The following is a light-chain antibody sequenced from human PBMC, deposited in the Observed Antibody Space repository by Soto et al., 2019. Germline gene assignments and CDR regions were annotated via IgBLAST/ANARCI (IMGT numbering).Light chain of an antibody. V-gene: IGLV1-40*01. CDR3: QSYDSSLSGVV. Sequence: QSVLTQPPSVSGAPGQRVTISCNGSSSNIGAGYDVHWYQQLPGTAPKLLIYNNNNRPSGVPDRFSGSKSGTSASLAITGLQAEDEADYYCQSYDSSLSGVVFGGGTKLTVL. CDR2: NNN. J-gene: IGLJ2*01. CDR1: SSNIGAGYD.